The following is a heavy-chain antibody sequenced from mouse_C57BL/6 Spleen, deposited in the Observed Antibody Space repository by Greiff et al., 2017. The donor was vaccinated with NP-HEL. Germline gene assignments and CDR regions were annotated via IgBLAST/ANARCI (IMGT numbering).Heavy chain of an antibody. J-gene: IGHJ3*01. V-gene: IGHV3-6*01. CDR3: ARGEKAWFAY. CDR1: GYSITSGYY. CDR2: ISYDGSN. Sequence: EVKLVESGPGLVKPSQSLSLTCSVTGYSITSGYYWNWIRQFPGNKLEWMGYISYDGSNNYNPSLKNRISITRDTSKNQFFLKLNSVTTEDTATYYCARGEKAWFAYWGQGTLVTVSA.